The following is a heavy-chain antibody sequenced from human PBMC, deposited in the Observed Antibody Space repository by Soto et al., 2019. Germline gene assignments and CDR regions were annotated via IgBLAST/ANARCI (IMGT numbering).Heavy chain of an antibody. CDR1: GFPFGYYW. CDR3: ASSDPLHP. CDR2: IKMDASEK. Sequence: PGGSLRLSCVASGFPFGYYWMSWVRQAPGKGLEWLATIKMDASEKKYVDSVKGRFTISRDNAKNSLYLQMNSLRAEDTAVYYCASSDPLHPWGQGTLVTVSS. V-gene: IGHV3-7*01. J-gene: IGHJ5*02.